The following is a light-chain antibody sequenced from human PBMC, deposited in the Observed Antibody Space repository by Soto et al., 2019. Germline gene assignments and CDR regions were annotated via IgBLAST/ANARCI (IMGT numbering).Light chain of an antibody. V-gene: IGKV3-20*01. CDR3: QQSGSSTGFT. J-gene: IGKJ3*01. CDR2: GAS. CDR1: QSVSSSY. Sequence: EIVLTQSPGTLSLSPGERATLSCRASQSVSSSYLAWYQQKPGQAPRLLIYGASSRATGIPDRFSGSGSGTDFTLTISRLEPEDFAVYYCQQSGSSTGFTSGPGTKVDIK.